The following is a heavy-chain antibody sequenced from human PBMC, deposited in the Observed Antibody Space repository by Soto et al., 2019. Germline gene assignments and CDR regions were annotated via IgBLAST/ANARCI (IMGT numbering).Heavy chain of an antibody. CDR1: GYTFTRYG. D-gene: IGHD1-26*01. Sequence: QVQLVQSGAEVKKPGASVKVSCKASGYTFTRYGISWVRQAPGQGLEWMGWISANNGNTNYAQKIQGRVTMTTDTSTSTAYMELRSLRSDDTAVYYCARDGRYSGSYGGYYFDYWGQGTLVTVSS. V-gene: IGHV1-18*01. CDR2: ISANNGNT. J-gene: IGHJ4*02. CDR3: ARDGRYSGSYGGYYFDY.